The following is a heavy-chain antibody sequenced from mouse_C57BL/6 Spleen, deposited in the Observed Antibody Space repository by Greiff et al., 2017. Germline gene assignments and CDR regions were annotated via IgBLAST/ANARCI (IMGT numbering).Heavy chain of an antibody. CDR1: GYAFSSYW. V-gene: IGHV1-80*01. J-gene: IGHJ3*01. D-gene: IGHD2-3*01. CDR3: ARPHDGYYWFAY. CDR2: IYPGDGDT. Sequence: VQLQQSGAELVKPGASVKISCKASGYAFSSYWMNWVKQRPGKGLEWIGQIYPGDGDTNYNGKFKGKATLTADKSSSTAYMQLSSLTSEDSAVYFCARPHDGYYWFAYWGQGTLVTVSA.